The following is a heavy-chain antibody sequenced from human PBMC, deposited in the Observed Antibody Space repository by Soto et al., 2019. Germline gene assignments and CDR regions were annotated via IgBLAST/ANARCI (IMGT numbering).Heavy chain of an antibody. D-gene: IGHD3-3*01. CDR1: GYTFTSYY. J-gene: IGHJ4*02. Sequence: QVQLVQSGAEVKKPGASVKVSCKASGYTFTSYYMHWVRQAPGQGLEWMGIINPSGGSTSYAQKFQCRGTMTRDTSTSTVYMELSSLRSEDTAVYYCARDSTFLGWYNWGQGTLVTVSS. V-gene: IGHV1-46*01. CDR3: ARDSTFLGWYN. CDR2: INPSGGST.